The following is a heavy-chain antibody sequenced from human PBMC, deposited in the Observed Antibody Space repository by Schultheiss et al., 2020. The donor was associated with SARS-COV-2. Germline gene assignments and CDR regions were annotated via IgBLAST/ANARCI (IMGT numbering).Heavy chain of an antibody. CDR1: GGSFSGYY. D-gene: IGHD3-22*01. V-gene: IGHV4-59*10. CDR3: ARDPYYYDSSGYDDAFDI. J-gene: IGHJ3*02. Sequence: SETLSLTCAVYGGSFSGYYWSWIRQPPGKGLEWIGRIYTSGSTNYNPSLKSRVTISVDTSKNQFSLKLSSVTAADTAVYYCARDPYYYDSSGYDDAFDIWGQGTMVTVSS. CDR2: IYTSGST.